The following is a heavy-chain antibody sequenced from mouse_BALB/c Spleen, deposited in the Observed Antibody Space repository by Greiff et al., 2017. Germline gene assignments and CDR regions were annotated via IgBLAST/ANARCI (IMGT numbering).Heavy chain of an antibody. J-gene: IGHJ4*01. CDR2: IDTSDSYT. V-gene: IGHV1-69*01. Sequence: QVQLQQPGAELVMPGASVKMSCKASGYTFTDYWMHWVKQRPGQGLEWIGAIDTSDSYTSYNQKFKGKATLTVDESSSTAYMQLSSLTSEDSAVYYCARYSFYAMDYWGQGTSVTVSS. CDR3: ARYSFYAMDY. CDR1: GYTFTDYW.